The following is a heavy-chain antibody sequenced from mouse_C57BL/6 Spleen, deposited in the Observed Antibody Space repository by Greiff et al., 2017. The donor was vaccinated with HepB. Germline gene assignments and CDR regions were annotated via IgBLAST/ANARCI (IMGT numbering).Heavy chain of an antibody. D-gene: IGHD2-3*01. CDR2: IYPGDGDT. V-gene: IGHV1-82*01. CDR1: GYAFSSSW. J-gene: IGHJ4*01. Sequence: VQLQQSGPELVEPGASVKISCKASGYAFSSSWMNWVKQRPGKGLEWIGRIYPGDGDTNYNGKFKGKATLTADKSSSTAYMQLSSLTSEDSAVYFCAGDGSSYAMDYWGQGTSVTVSS. CDR3: AGDGSSYAMDY.